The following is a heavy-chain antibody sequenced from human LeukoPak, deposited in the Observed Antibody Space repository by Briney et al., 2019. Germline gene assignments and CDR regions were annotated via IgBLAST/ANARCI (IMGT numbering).Heavy chain of an antibody. CDR3: AREGSSGWYSSDY. CDR2: ISYDGSNK. J-gene: IGHJ4*02. D-gene: IGHD6-19*01. Sequence: PGRSLRLSCAASGFTFSSYAMHWVRQAPGKGLEWAAVISYDGSNKYYADSVKGRFTISRDNSKNTLYLQMNSLRAEDTAVYYCAREGSSGWYSSDYWGQGTLVTVSS. CDR1: GFTFSSYA. V-gene: IGHV3-30-3*01.